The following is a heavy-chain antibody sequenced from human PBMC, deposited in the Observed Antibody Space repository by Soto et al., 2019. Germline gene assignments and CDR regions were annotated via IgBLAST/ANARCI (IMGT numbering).Heavy chain of an antibody. D-gene: IGHD5-12*01. CDR2: IIPILGIA. V-gene: IGHV1-69*02. Sequence: QVQLVQSGAEVKKPGSSVKVSCKASGGTFSSYTISWVRQAPGQGLEWMGRIIPILGIANYAQKFQGRVTITADKSTSTAYMELSSLRSEDTAVYYCARGSVATIQVTGFDNWGQGTLVTVSS. CDR1: GGTFSSYT. J-gene: IGHJ4*02. CDR3: ARGSVATIQVTGFDN.